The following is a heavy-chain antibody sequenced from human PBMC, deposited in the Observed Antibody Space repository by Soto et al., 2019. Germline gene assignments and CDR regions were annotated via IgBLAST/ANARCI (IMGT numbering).Heavy chain of an antibody. CDR2: IGTTGDT. Sequence: HPWGSLRLSCAASGFTFSSDDMHWFRQATGKGLEWVSAIGTTGDTYYPGSVKGRFTISRENAKNSLYLQMNSLRAGDTAVYCCARESPYSGNFDYWGKGTLVT. J-gene: IGHJ4*02. V-gene: IGHV3-13*01. CDR1: GFTFSSDD. CDR3: ARESPYSGNFDY. D-gene: IGHD1-26*01.